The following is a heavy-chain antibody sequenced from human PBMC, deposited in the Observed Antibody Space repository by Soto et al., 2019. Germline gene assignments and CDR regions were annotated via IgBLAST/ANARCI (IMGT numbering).Heavy chain of an antibody. CDR2: ISAYNGNT. Sequence: ASVKVSCKASGYTFTSYGISWVRQAPGQGLEWMGWISAYNGNTNYAQKLQGRVTMTTDTSTSTAYMELRSLRSDDTAVYYCAREDWSGKNYYGMDVWGQGTTVTVSS. J-gene: IGHJ6*02. D-gene: IGHD3-3*01. CDR1: GYTFTSYG. V-gene: IGHV1-18*01. CDR3: AREDWSGKNYYGMDV.